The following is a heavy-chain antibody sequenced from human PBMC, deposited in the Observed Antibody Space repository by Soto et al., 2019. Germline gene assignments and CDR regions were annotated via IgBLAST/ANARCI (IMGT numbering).Heavy chain of an antibody. CDR2: IDTSSTKI. CDR3: ASHYDLWTGYLSPVDY. CDR1: GFTFSSYA. J-gene: IGHJ4*02. D-gene: IGHD3-3*01. Sequence: GGSLRLSCAASGFTFSSYAMSWVRQAPGKGLEWISYIDTSSTKIYYADSVRGRFTISRDNGKNSLFSEMNNLRVEDTAVYFCASHYDLWTGYLSPVDYWGRGTLVTVSS. V-gene: IGHV3-48*04.